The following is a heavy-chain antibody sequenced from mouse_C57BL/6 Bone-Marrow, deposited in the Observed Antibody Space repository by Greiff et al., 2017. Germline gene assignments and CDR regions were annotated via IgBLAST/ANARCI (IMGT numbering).Heavy chain of an antibody. D-gene: IGHD1-1*01. CDR2: INYDGSST. J-gene: IGHJ4*01. V-gene: IGHV5-16*01. CDR1: GFTFSDYY. Sequence: EVQLVESEGGLVQPGSSMKLSCTASGFTFSDYYMAWVRQVPEKGLEWVANINYDGSSTYYLDSLKSRFIISRDNAKNILYLQMSSLKSEDTATYYCAREGGDYAVVDYYAMDYWGQGTSVTVSS. CDR3: AREGGDYAVVDYYAMDY.